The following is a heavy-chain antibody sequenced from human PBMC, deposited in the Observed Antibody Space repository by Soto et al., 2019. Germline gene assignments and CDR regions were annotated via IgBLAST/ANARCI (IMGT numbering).Heavy chain of an antibody. CDR2: IGTAGDT. CDR3: ARGTYYYGSGFPPPPDY. V-gene: IGHV3-13*01. D-gene: IGHD3-10*01. J-gene: IGHJ4*02. Sequence: GSLRLSCAASGFTFSSYDMHWVRQATGKGLEWVSAIGTAGDTYYPGSVKGRFTISRENAKNSLYLQMNSLRAGDTAVYYCARGTYYYGSGFPPPPDYWGQGTLVTVSS. CDR1: GFTFSSYD.